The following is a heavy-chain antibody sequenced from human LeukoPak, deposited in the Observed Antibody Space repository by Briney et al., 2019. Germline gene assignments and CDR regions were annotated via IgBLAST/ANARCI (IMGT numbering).Heavy chain of an antibody. Sequence: SETLSLTCTVSGGSISSSSYYWGWIRQPPGKGLEWIGSIYYSGSTYYNPSLKSRVTISVDTSKNQFSLKLSSVTAADTAVYYCASSLGYCSSTSCYPRGYFDYWGQGTLVTVSS. CDR3: ASSLGYCSSTSCYPRGYFDY. V-gene: IGHV4-39*07. CDR2: IYYSGST. D-gene: IGHD2-2*01. CDR1: GGSISSSSYY. J-gene: IGHJ4*02.